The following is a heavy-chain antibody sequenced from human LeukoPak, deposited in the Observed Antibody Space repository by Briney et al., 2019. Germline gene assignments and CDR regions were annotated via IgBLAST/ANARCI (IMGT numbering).Heavy chain of an antibody. J-gene: IGHJ5*02. CDR1: GGSIRSYY. CDR2: IYYSGST. V-gene: IGHV4-59*12. CDR3: ARALGYFGSGGEA. D-gene: IGHD3-10*01. Sequence: PSETLSLTCTVSGGSIRSYYWSWIRQPPGKGLEWIGYIYYSGSTNYNPSLKSRVSISVDTSKNQFSLKLSSVTAADTAMYYCARALGYFGSGGEAWGQGTLVTVSS.